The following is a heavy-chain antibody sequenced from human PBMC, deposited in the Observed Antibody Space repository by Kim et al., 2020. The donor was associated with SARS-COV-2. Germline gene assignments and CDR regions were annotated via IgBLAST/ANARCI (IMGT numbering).Heavy chain of an antibody. CDR2: INHSGST. D-gene: IGHD2-15*01. CDR3: ASSGALAAIDY. V-gene: IGHV4-34*01. J-gene: IGHJ4*02. Sequence: SETLSLTCAVYGGSFSGYYWSWIRQPPGKGLEWIGEINHSGSTNYNPSLKSRVTISVDTSKNQFSLKLSSVTAADTAVYYCASSGALAAIDYWGQGTLVTVSS. CDR1: GGSFSGYY.